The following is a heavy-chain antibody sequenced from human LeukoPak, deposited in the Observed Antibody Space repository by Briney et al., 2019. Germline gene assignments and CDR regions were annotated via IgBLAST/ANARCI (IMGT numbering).Heavy chain of an antibody. J-gene: IGHJ6*02. V-gene: IGHV1-2*02. CDR3: ARDVSSYYYDSSGYYWGYYYYGMDV. CDR2: INPNSGGT. D-gene: IGHD3-22*01. Sequence: GASVKVSCKASGYTFTGYYMHWVRQAPGQGLEWMGWINPNSGGTNYAKKFQGRVTMTRDTSISTAYMELSRLRSDDTAVYYCARDVSSYYYDSSGYYWGYYYYGMDVWGQGTTVTVSS. CDR1: GYTFTGYY.